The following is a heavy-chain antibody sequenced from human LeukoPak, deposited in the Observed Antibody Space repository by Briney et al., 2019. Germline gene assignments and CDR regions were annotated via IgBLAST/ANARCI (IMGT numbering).Heavy chain of an antibody. V-gene: IGHV3-73*01. CDR3: TTPNEGNWFDP. Sequence: GGSLRLSCAASGFTFSDSAIHWVRQASGKGLEWVGRIRDKGYGHATAYAASVEGRFTLSRDDSKNTAYLQMNSLKTEDTALYYCTTPNEGNWFDPWGQGTLVTVSS. D-gene: IGHD2-8*01. J-gene: IGHJ5*02. CDR2: IRDKGYGHAT. CDR1: GFTFSDSA.